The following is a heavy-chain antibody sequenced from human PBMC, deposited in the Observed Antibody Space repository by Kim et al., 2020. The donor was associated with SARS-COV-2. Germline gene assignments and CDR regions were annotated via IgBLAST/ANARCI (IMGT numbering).Heavy chain of an antibody. CDR2: ISSSGSTI. D-gene: IGHD3-22*01. Sequence: GGSLRLSCAASGFTFSSYEMNWVRQAPGKGLEWVSYISSSGSTIYYAASVKGRFTISRDNAKNSLYLQMNSLRAEDTAVYYCGRGDNNYYDSSGYYYVRRNAFDVWGQGTMVTVSS. CDR1: GFTFSSYE. CDR3: GRGDNNYYDSSGYYYVRRNAFDV. J-gene: IGHJ3*01. V-gene: IGHV3-48*03.